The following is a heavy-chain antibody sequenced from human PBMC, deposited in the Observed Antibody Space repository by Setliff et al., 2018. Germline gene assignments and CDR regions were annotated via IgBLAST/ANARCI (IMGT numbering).Heavy chain of an antibody. CDR3: ARPRTSSNPDSDSSDI. J-gene: IGHJ3*02. CDR2: IYPGGSDT. CDR1: GYTFANYW. D-gene: IGHD6-13*01. Sequence: GESLKISCKGSGYTFANYWIGWVRQMLGKGLEWMGIIYPGGSDTRYSPSFRGQVTISADKSISTAYLQWSSLKASDTAMYYCARPRTSSNPDSDSSDIWGQGTLVTVSS. V-gene: IGHV5-51*01.